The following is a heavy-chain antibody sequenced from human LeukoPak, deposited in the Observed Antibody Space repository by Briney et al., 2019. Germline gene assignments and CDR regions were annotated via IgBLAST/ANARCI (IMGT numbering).Heavy chain of an antibody. Sequence: PGGSVSLSCAASGFTFNDYYMSLIRQAPGKGLEWLSYLNIGGTNTHYADSVKGRFTISRDNAKKSLYLEMNNLRAEDTAVYYCATDGAGCDTWGQGVLVSVSS. CDR2: LNIGGTNT. CDR1: GFTFNDYY. J-gene: IGHJ5*02. CDR3: ATDGAGCDT. V-gene: IGHV3-11*01.